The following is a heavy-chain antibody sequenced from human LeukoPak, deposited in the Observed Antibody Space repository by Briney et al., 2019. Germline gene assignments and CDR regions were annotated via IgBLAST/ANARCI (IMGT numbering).Heavy chain of an antibody. CDR3: AKDTSIAAAGRGDDAFDI. CDR1: GFTFSSYA. V-gene: IGHV3-23*01. Sequence: GGSLRLSCAASGFTFSSYAMSWVRQAPGKGLEWVSAISGSGGSTYFADSVKGRFTISRDNSKNTLYLQMNSLRAEDTAVYYCAKDTSIAAAGRGDDAFDIWGQGTMVTVSS. J-gene: IGHJ3*02. D-gene: IGHD6-13*01. CDR2: ISGSGGST.